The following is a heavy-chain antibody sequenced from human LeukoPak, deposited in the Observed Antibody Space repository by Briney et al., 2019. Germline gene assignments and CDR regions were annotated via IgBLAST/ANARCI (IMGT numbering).Heavy chain of an antibody. J-gene: IGHJ4*02. CDR3: AKEAAAVGVGYFTH. D-gene: IGHD6-25*01. CDR1: GFTFDDYG. V-gene: IGHV3-23*01. CDR2: ISGGGDYI. Sequence: GGSLRLSCAASGFTFDDYGMSWVRQAPGKGLEWVSAISGGGDYIFYSDSVKGRFTTSRDNSKNTVFLQMNSLRAEDTAIYYCAKEAAAVGVGYFTHWGQGTLVTVSS.